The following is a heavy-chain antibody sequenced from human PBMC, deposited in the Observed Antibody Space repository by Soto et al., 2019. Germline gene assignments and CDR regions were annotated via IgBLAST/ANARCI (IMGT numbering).Heavy chain of an antibody. Sequence: ASVKVSCKASGYTFTGYYMHWVRQAPGQGLEWMGWINPNSGGTNYAQKFQGWVTMTRDTSISTAYMELSRLRSDDTAVYYCARDGMVRGVITKYYGMDVWGQGTTVTVS. J-gene: IGHJ6*02. D-gene: IGHD3-10*01. CDR1: GYTFTGYY. CDR2: INPNSGGT. CDR3: ARDGMVRGVITKYYGMDV. V-gene: IGHV1-2*04.